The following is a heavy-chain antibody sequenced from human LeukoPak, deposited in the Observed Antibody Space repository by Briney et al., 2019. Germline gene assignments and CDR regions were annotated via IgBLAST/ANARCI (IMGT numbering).Heavy chain of an antibody. V-gene: IGHV3-21*01. CDR1: GFSLTNYG. D-gene: IGHD2-2*01. J-gene: IGHJ4*02. CDR3: ARELSRSGYYFDS. CDR2: ISSSSAYR. Sequence: GGSLRLSCEASGFSLTNYGMDWVRQAPGKGLEWVSSISSSSAYRYYSDSVRRRFTISRDNAKNSLYLQMSSLRAADTAVYYCARELSRSGYYFDSWGQGNLVTVSS.